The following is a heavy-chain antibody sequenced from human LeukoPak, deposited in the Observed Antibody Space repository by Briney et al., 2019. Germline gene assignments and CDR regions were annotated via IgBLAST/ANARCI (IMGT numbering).Heavy chain of an antibody. CDR3: ARGHIRSSGYYYASVSSYNWFDP. Sequence: PSETLSLTCTVSGGSISSSSYYWGWIRQPPGKGLEWIGSIYYSGSTYYNPSLKSRVTISVDTSKSQFSLKLSSVTAADTAVYYCARGHIRSSGYYYASVSSYNWFDPWGQGTLVTVSS. V-gene: IGHV4-39*07. CDR2: IYYSGST. D-gene: IGHD3-22*01. CDR1: GGSISSSSYY. J-gene: IGHJ5*02.